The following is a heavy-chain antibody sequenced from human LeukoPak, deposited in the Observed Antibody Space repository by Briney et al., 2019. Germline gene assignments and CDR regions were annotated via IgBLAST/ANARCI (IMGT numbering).Heavy chain of an antibody. J-gene: IGHJ5*02. D-gene: IGHD5-12*01. CDR2: VNPSGSV. Sequence: SETLSLTCAVYGGSFRTYYWSSWIRQPPGKRLEWIGEVNPSGSVNYNPSLKSRVSISVDTSKNQFSLKVTSVTAADTAVYYCATRIGYSGYDLRLDPWGQGTLVTVSS. CDR1: GGSFRTYY. CDR3: ATRIGYSGYDLRLDP. V-gene: IGHV4-34*01.